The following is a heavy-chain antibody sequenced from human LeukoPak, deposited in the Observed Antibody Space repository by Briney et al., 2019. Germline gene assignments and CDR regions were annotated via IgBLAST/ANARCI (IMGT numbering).Heavy chain of an antibody. CDR3: ARDTFQPGLIDS. Sequence: GGSLRLSCAASGFTFSRFAMNWIRQAPGKGLEWISYINTDSSDIHYADSVKGRFTISRDNARNTLFLQLSSLRAEDSAVYYCARDTFQPGLIDSWGQGTLVTVSS. J-gene: IGHJ4*02. V-gene: IGHV3-21*05. CDR2: INTDSSDI. CDR1: GFTFSRFA. D-gene: IGHD2-2*01.